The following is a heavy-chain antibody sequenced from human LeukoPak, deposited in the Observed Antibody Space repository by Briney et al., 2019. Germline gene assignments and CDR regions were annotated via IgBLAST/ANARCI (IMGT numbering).Heavy chain of an antibody. V-gene: IGHV3-30*02. CDR1: GFIFSNYG. J-gene: IGHJ3*02. CDR3: AKDTRYHGSGTYATAAFDI. D-gene: IGHD3-10*01. Sequence: GGSPRLSCAASGFIFSNYGMHWVRQAPGKGPEWVAIIWYDGSKTYYADPVKGRFTISRDNSKNTLYVQMNSLRIEDAAVYYCAKDTRYHGSGTYATAAFDIWGQGTMVTVSS. CDR2: IWYDGSKT.